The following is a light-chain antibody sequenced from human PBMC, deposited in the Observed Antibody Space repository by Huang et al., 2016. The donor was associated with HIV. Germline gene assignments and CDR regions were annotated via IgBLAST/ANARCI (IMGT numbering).Light chain of an antibody. Sequence: DIQMTQSPSSLSAFIGDRVIISCRASHNISRYLTWYQQKPGKAPKILIYAAISLQGGVPSTFSGSGSGTDFTLTITNLQPEDSATYYCQQSDRTPRTFGQGTKLEIK. V-gene: IGKV1-39*01. CDR3: QQSDRTPRT. CDR2: AAI. CDR1: HNISRY. J-gene: IGKJ2*01.